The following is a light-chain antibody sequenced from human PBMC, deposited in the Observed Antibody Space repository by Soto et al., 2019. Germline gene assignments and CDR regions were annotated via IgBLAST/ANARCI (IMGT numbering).Light chain of an antibody. J-gene: IGKJ4*01. V-gene: IGKV3-11*01. CDR3: QQRSNWHLT. CDR2: DAS. CDR1: QSVSSY. Sequence: EIVLTQSPATLSLSPGEIATLSCRASQSVSSYLAWYQQKPGQAPRLLIYDASNMATGIPARFSCSGSGTDFTLTISSLEPEDFAVYYCQQRSNWHLTFGGGTKVEIK.